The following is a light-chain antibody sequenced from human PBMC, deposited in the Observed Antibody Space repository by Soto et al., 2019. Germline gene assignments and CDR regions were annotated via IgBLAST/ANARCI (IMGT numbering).Light chain of an antibody. CDR3: AAWADSLNGVV. CDR1: SSNIGSDS. J-gene: IGLJ2*01. CDR2: NNN. V-gene: IGLV1-44*01. Sequence: HSVLTQPPSASGAPGQRVTISCSGSSSNIGSDSVSCYQQLPGTAPKLLIYNNNQRPSGVPDRFSGSKSGTSASLAISGLQSEDEADYYCAAWADSLNGVVYGGGTKLTVL.